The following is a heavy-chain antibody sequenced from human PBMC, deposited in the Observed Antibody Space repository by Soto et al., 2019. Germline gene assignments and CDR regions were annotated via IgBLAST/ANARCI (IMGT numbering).Heavy chain of an antibody. CDR2: IDWDDDK. J-gene: IGHJ4*02. CDR1: GFSLRTSGMC. CDR3: ARTRYDIFRGYFDY. Sequence: ASGPTLVNPTQTLTLTCTFSGFSLRTSGMCVSWIRQPPGKALEWLALIDWDDDKYYSTSLKTRLTISKDTSKNQVVLTMTNMDPVDTATYYCARTRYDIFRGYFDYWSQGTLVTVSS. V-gene: IGHV2-70*01. D-gene: IGHD3-9*01.